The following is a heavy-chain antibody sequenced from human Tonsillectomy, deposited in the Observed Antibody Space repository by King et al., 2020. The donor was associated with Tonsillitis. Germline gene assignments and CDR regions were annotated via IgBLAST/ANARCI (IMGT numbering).Heavy chain of an antibody. CDR2: IRYDGSNK. D-gene: IGHD3-10*01. J-gene: IGHJ4*02. V-gene: IGHV3-30*02. CDR1: GFTFSSYG. Sequence: VQLVESGGGVVQPGGSLRLSCAASGFTFSSYGMHWVRQAPGKGLEWVAFIRYDGSNKYYADSVKGRFTISRDNSKNTLYLQMNSLRAEDTAVYYCAKDRVILLWLGESYYFDYWGQGTLVTVSS. CDR3: AKDRVILLWLGESYYFDY.